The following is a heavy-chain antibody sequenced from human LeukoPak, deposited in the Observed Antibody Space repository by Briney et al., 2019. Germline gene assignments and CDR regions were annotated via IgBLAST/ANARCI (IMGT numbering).Heavy chain of an antibody. V-gene: IGHV4-30-4*01. J-gene: IGHJ6*02. CDR2: IYYSGST. D-gene: IGHD4-17*01. CDR3: AREPSNRYGDYDPHWYGMDV. CDR1: GGSISSGDYY. Sequence: PSETLSLTCTVSGGSISSGDYYWSWTRQPPGKGLEWIGYIYYSGSTYYNPSLKSRVTISVDTSKNQFSLRLSSVTAADTAVYYCAREPSNRYGDYDPHWYGMDVWGQGTTVTVSS.